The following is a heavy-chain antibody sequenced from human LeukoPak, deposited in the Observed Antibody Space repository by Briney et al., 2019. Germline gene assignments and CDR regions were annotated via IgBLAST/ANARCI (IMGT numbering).Heavy chain of an antibody. CDR2: INSDGSAT. D-gene: IGHD6-6*01. V-gene: IGHV3-74*01. CDR3: ARGPNSNWSGLDF. J-gene: IGHJ4*02. Sequence: GGSLRLSCAASGFTFSSPWMHWVRQAPGKGLVWVSRINSDGSATAYADSVKGRFTISRDNAENTLYLQVNNLRAEDTAVYYCARGPNSNWSGLDFWGQGTLLTVSS. CDR1: GFTFSSPW.